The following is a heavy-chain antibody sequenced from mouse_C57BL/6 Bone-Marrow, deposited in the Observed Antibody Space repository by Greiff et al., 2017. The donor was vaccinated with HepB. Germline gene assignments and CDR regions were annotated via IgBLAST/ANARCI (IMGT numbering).Heavy chain of an antibody. V-gene: IGHV1-55*01. CDR1: GYTFTSYW. CDR2: TYPGSGST. D-gene: IGHD2-4*01. CDR3: ASLPYYDYDVGAMDY. J-gene: IGHJ4*01. Sequence: QVQLQQPGAELVKPGASVKMSCKASGYTFTSYWITWVKQRPGQGLEWIGDTYPGSGSTNYNEKFKSKATLTVDTSSSTAYMQLSSLTSEDSAVYYCASLPYYDYDVGAMDYWGQGTSVTVSS.